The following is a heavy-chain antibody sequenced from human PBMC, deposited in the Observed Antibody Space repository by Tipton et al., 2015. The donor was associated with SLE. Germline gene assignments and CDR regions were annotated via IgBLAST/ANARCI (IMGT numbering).Heavy chain of an antibody. D-gene: IGHD2-15*01. V-gene: IGHV4-59*01. J-gene: IGHJ5*02. CDR3: ARDLSRYCSGGSCLNWFDP. CDR1: GGSISSYY. CDR2: IYYSGST. Sequence: TLSLTCTVSGGSISSYYWSWIRQPPGKGLEWIGYIYYSGSTYYNPSLKSRVTISVDTSKNQFSLKLSSVTAADTAVYYCARDLSRYCSGGSCLNWFDPWGQGTLVTVSS.